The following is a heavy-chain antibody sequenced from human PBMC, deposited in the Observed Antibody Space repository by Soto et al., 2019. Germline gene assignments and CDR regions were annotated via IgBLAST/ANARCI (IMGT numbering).Heavy chain of an antibody. Sequence: VGSLRLSCVASGFTFTTYWMSWVRQAPGKGLQWVANIRQDGGAQYYVDSVKGRFTISRDNAKNSVYLQMDSRRVEDTAVYYCVRGGHGSGSYLGSSWGQGILVTVSS. CDR3: VRGGHGSGSYLGSS. CDR1: GFTFTTYW. CDR2: IRQDGGAQ. J-gene: IGHJ5*02. V-gene: IGHV3-7*03. D-gene: IGHD3-10*01.